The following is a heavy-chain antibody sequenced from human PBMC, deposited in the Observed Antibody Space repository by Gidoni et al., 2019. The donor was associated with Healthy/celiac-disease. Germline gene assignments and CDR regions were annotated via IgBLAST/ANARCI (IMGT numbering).Heavy chain of an antibody. V-gene: IGHV3-49*05. Sequence: EVQLVESGGGLVKPGRSLRLSCPASGSTFGDYSMSWFRQAPGKGLEWVGFIRSKAYGGTTEYAASVKGRFTISRDDSKSIAYLQMNSLKTEDTAVYYCTSVVVVAADYDAFDIWGQGTMVTVSS. CDR2: IRSKAYGGTT. CDR3: TSVVVVAADYDAFDI. CDR1: GSTFGDYS. D-gene: IGHD2-15*01. J-gene: IGHJ3*02.